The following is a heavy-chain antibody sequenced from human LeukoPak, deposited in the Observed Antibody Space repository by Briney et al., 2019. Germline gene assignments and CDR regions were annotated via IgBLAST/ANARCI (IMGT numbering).Heavy chain of an antibody. CDR1: GFIFSSYG. V-gene: IGHV3-30*02. J-gene: IGHJ4*02. D-gene: IGHD6-19*01. Sequence: GGSLRLSCAASGFIFSSYGMHWVRQAPGKGLEWVAFIRYDGSNKYYADSVKGRFTISRDNSKNTVYLQMNSLRTEDTAVYHCAKGSGWYFDYWGQGTLVTVSS. CDR2: IRYDGSNK. CDR3: AKGSGWYFDY.